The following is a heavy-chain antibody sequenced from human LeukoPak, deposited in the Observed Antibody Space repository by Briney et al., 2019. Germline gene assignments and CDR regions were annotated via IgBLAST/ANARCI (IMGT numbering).Heavy chain of an antibody. V-gene: IGHV3-7*01. Sequence: GGSLRLSCAASGFTVSSNYMSWVRQAPGKGLEWVANIKQDGSEKYYVDSVKGRFTISRDNAKNSLYLQMNSLRAEDTAVYYCARDRVDTAMVDNWFDPWGQGTLVTVSS. D-gene: IGHD5-18*01. CDR3: ARDRVDTAMVDNWFDP. CDR1: GFTVSSNY. CDR2: IKQDGSEK. J-gene: IGHJ5*02.